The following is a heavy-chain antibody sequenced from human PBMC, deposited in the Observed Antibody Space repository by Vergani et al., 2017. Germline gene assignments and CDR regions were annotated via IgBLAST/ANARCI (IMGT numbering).Heavy chain of an antibody. V-gene: IGHV4-4*07. CDR3: ARAEFSTNFYGQSYYLDY. J-gene: IGHJ4*02. CDR1: GVSINSRYY. Sequence: QVQMKELGTGLVKSSQTLSLTCRVSGVSINSRYYWTWVRQPAGKGLQWLGRVYFTGSTNYNPSLRSRLSLSIDTSLIEFSLKLHSVSADDSAMYFCARAEFSTNFYGQSYYLDYWGQGIPVTVSS. D-gene: IGHD6-6*01. CDR2: VYFTGST.